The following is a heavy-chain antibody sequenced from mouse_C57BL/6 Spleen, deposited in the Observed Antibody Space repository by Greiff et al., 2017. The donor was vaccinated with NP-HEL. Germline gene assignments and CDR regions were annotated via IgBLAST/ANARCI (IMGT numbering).Heavy chain of an antibody. Sequence: EVMLVESGGGLVKPGGSLKLSCAASGFTFSSYAMSWVRQTPEKRLEWVATISDGGSYTYYPDNVKGRFTISRDNAKNNLYLQMSHLKSEDTAMYYCAREGSPYAMDYWGQGTSVTVSS. V-gene: IGHV5-4*01. CDR3: AREGSPYAMDY. CDR1: GFTFSSYA. J-gene: IGHJ4*01. CDR2: ISDGGSYT.